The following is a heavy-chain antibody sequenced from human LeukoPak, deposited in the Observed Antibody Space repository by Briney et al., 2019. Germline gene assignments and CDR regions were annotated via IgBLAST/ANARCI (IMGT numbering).Heavy chain of an antibody. J-gene: IGHJ6*03. CDR3: ARAVAEPDYYMDV. CDR1: GGSFSSYY. CDR2: IYYSGST. V-gene: IGHV4-59*01. Sequence: SETLSLTCTVSGGSFSSYYWSWIRQPPGKGLEWIGSIYYSGSTDYNPSLKSRVTISVDTSKNRFSLKLSSVTAADTAVYYCARAVAEPDYYMDVWGKGTTVTISS. D-gene: IGHD6-19*01.